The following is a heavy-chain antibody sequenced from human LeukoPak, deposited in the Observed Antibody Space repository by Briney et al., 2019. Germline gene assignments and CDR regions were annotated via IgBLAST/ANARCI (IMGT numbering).Heavy chain of an antibody. CDR3: ARPAAAGTLLGYWYFDL. CDR1: GGSISSYY. V-gene: IGHV4-59*01. J-gene: IGHJ2*01. Sequence: PSETLSLTCTVSGGSISSYYWSWIRQPPGKGLEWIGYVYYSGSTNYNPSLKSRVTISVDTSKNQFSLKLSSVTAADTAVYYCARPAAAGTLLGYWYFDLWGRGTLVTVSS. CDR2: VYYSGST. D-gene: IGHD6-13*01.